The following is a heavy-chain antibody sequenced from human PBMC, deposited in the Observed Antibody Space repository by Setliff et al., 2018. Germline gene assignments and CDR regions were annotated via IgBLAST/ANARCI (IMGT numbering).Heavy chain of an antibody. CDR2: IHHSGKA. CDR3: ARAHTWSLPNDNSGYPGWFDP. Sequence: SETLSLTCAVSGFSISSGYYWGWIRQPPGKGLEWIVNIHHSGKAYYNPSLKSRVTMSVDTSKNHVSLKLSSVPAADTAVYYCARAHTWSLPNDNSGYPGWFDPWGQGTLVTVS. V-gene: IGHV4-38-2*01. J-gene: IGHJ5*02. CDR1: GFSISSGYY. D-gene: IGHD3-22*01.